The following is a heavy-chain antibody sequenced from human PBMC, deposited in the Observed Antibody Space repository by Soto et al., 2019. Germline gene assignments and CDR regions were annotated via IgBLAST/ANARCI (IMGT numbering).Heavy chain of an antibody. CDR2: IYSGGST. Sequence: GGSLILSCAASGFTVSSNYMSWVRQAPGKGLEWVSVIYSGGSTYYADSVKGRFTISRDNSKNTLYLQMNSLRAEDTAVYYCARAAEGYFDYWGQGTLVTVSS. J-gene: IGHJ4*02. CDR3: ARAAEGYFDY. CDR1: GFTVSSNY. V-gene: IGHV3-53*01.